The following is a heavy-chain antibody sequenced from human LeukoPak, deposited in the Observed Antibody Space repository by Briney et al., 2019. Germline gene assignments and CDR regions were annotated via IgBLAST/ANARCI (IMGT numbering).Heavy chain of an antibody. Sequence: GGSLRLSCAASGFTFSSYGMHWVRQAPGKGLEWVAVIWYGGSNKYYADSVKGRFTISRDNSKNTLYLQMNSLRAEDTAVYYCAKGISRYDFSIDYWGQGTLVTVSS. CDR1: GFTFSSYG. J-gene: IGHJ4*02. CDR3: AKGISRYDFSIDY. V-gene: IGHV3-30*02. CDR2: IWYGGSNK. D-gene: IGHD3-3*01.